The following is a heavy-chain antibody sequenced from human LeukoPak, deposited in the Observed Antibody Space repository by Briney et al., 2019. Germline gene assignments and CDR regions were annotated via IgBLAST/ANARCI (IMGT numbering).Heavy chain of an antibody. CDR3: AREGPVVIPTTPSSSYYYYMDV. V-gene: IGHV3-7*01. Sequence: GGSLRLSCAASGFMFRNYWMSWVRQAPGKGLEWVANIKQDGSEKHYVDPVKGRFTISRDNAKNSLYPQMNSLRAEDTAVYYCAREGPVVIPTTPSSSYYYYMDVWGKGTTVTVSS. J-gene: IGHJ6*03. CDR2: IKQDGSEK. CDR1: GFMFRNYW. D-gene: IGHD2-2*01.